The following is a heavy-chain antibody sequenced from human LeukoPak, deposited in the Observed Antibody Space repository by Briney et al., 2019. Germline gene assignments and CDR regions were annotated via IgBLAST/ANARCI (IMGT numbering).Heavy chain of an antibody. CDR2: IDWDDDK. CDR3: ARTSTYGSGSSFDY. CDR1: GFSLSTSGMC. V-gene: IGHV2-70*11. J-gene: IGHJ4*02. D-gene: IGHD3-10*01. Sequence: SGPTLVNPTQTLTLTCTFSGFSLSTSGMCVSWMRQPPGKALEWLARIDWDDDKYYSTSLKTRLTISKDTSKNQVVLTMTNMDPVDTATYYCARTSTYGSGSSFDYWGQGTLVTVSS.